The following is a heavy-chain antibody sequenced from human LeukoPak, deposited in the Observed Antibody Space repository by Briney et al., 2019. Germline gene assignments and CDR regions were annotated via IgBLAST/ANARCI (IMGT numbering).Heavy chain of an antibody. CDR1: GGSLSSYY. CDR3: ARVRTIAAAGLYDY. CDR2: IYYGGST. V-gene: IGHV4-59*01. D-gene: IGHD6-13*01. Sequence: SETLSLTCTVSGGSLSSYYWSWIRQPPRKGLEWIVYIYYGGSTNYNPSLKSRVTISVDTSKNQFSLKLSSVTAADTAVYYCARVRTIAAAGLYDYWGQGTLVTVSS. J-gene: IGHJ4*02.